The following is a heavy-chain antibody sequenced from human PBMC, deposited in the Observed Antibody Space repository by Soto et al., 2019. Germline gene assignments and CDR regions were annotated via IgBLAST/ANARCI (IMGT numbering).Heavy chain of an antibody. CDR3: ASVTFGGVVLAH. Sequence: PSETLSLTCTVSADSFSKYYWTWIRQPPGGGLEWIGYIYFNGNTNYNPSLKGRVTISRDTSKKQFSLNLSSVTAADTAVYYCASVTFGGVVLAHWGQGTLVTVS. CDR1: ADSFSKYY. J-gene: IGHJ4*02. D-gene: IGHD3-16*01. CDR2: IYFNGNT. V-gene: IGHV4-59*01.